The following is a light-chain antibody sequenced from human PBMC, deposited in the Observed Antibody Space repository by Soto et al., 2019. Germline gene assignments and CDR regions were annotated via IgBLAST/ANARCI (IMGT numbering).Light chain of an antibody. J-gene: IGKJ1*01. V-gene: IGKV2-28*01. CDR1: QSLHSNGINY. CDR2: LGS. CDR3: MQALQTPWT. Sequence: LVVTQSPRSLPVTPGEPASMSCRASQSLHSNGINYLHWYLQKPGQSPQLLIYLGSNRAPGVPDRFSGSGSGTEYTLNIRRVEAEDVGVYYCMQALQTPWTFGQGTKVDIK.